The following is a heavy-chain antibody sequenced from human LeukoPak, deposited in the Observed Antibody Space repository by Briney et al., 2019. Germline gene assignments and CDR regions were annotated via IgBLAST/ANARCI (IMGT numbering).Heavy chain of an antibody. V-gene: IGHV3-30-3*01. CDR3: ARVYSSGWYYYYYYMDV. CDR2: ISYDGSNK. CDR1: GFTFSSYA. Sequence: GSLRLSCAASGFTFSSYAMHWVRQAPGKGLEWVAVISYDGSNKYYADSVKGRFTISRDNSKNTLYLQMNSLRAEDTAVYYCARVYSSGWYYYYYYMDVWGKGTTVTVSS. J-gene: IGHJ6*03. D-gene: IGHD6-19*01.